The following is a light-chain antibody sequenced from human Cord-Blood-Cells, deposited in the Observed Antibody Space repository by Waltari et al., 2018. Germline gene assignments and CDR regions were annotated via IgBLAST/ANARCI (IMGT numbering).Light chain of an antibody. CDR3: CSYAGSYTFV. V-gene: IGLV2-11*01. Sequence: QSALTQPRSVSGSPGQSVTLPGTGTSSDVGCYNFVSWYQQHPGKAPKLLIYDVSKRPSGVPDRFSGSKSGNTASLTISGLQAEDEADYYCCSYAGSYTFVFGTGTKVTVL. CDR2: DVS. CDR1: SSDVGCYNF. J-gene: IGLJ1*01.